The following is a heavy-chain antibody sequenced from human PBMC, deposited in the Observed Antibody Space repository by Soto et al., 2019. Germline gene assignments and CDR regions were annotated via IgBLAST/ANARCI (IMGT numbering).Heavy chain of an antibody. Sequence: EASVKVSCKASGGTFSSYAISWVRQAPGQGLEWMGGIIPIFGTANYAQKFQGRVTITADESTSTAYMELSSLRSEDTAVYYCARIPGSSGWYHFDYWGQGTLVTVSS. CDR2: IIPIFGTA. CDR3: ARIPGSSGWYHFDY. D-gene: IGHD6-19*01. V-gene: IGHV1-69*13. J-gene: IGHJ4*02. CDR1: GGTFSSYA.